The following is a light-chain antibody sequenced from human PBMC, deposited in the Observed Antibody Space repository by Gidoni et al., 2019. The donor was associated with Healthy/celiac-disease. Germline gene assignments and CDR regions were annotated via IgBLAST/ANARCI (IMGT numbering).Light chain of an antibody. Sequence: QSALTQPPSASGFPGQSVTISCTGTSSDVGGYNYVSWYQQHPGKAPHLMIYEVSKRPSGVPDRFSGSKSGNTASLTVSGLQAEDEADYYCSSYAGSNNVVFGGGTKLTVL. V-gene: IGLV2-8*01. J-gene: IGLJ2*01. CDR1: SSDVGGYNY. CDR3: SSYAGSNNVV. CDR2: EVS.